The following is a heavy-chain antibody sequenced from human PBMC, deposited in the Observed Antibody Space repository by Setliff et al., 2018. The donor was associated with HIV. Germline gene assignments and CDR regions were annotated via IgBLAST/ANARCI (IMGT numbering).Heavy chain of an antibody. J-gene: IGHJ4*02. D-gene: IGHD3-3*01. CDR2: IKEDGSEQ. V-gene: IGHV3-7*01. CDR1: GFSISDFW. CDR3: AKDRLALSIGSGYYDY. Sequence: PGGSLRLSCAASGFSISDFWMSWVRQAPGKGLEWVANIKEDGSEQYYMDSVKGRFTISRDNAKNTLYLQMNSLRAEDTAVYYCAKDRLALSIGSGYYDYWGQGTLVTVSS.